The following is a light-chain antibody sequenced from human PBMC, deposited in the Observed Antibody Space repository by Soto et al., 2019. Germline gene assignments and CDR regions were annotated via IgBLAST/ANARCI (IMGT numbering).Light chain of an antibody. V-gene: IGLV2-8*01. Sequence: QSVLTQPPSASGSPGQSVTISCTGTSSDVGGYNFVSWYQQHPGKAPKLMIYEVNKRPTGVPDRFSGSKSVNTASLTVSGLQAEDEVDYYCSSFAGFNPRIVCGTGTKLTV. CDR2: EVN. CDR3: SSFAGFNPRIV. J-gene: IGLJ1*01. CDR1: SSDVGGYNF.